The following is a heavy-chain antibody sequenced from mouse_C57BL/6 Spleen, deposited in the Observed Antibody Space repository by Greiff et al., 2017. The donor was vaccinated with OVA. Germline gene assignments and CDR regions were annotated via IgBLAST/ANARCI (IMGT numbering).Heavy chain of an antibody. CDR3: FITTVVTPH. V-gene: IGHV1-72*01. CDR2: IDPNSGGT. J-gene: IGHJ2*01. D-gene: IGHD1-1*01. CDR1: GYTFTSYW. Sequence: QVQLKQPGAELVKPGASVKLSCKASGYTFTSYWMHWVKQRPGRGLEWIGRIDPNSGGTKYNEKFKSKATLTVDKPSSTAYMQLSSLTSEDSAIYYCFITTVVTPHWGQGTTLTVSS.